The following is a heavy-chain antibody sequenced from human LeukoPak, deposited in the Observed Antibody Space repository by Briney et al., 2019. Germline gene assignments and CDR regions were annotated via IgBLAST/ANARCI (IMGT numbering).Heavy chain of an antibody. J-gene: IGHJ4*02. CDR1: GGSISSYY. Sequence: SETLSLTCTVSGGSISSYYWSWIRQPPGKGLEWIGYIYYSGSTYYNPSLKSRVTISVDTSKNQFSLKLGSVTAADTAVYYCARDLPDSSGYYRFDYWGQGTLVTVSS. CDR3: ARDLPDSSGYYRFDY. V-gene: IGHV4-59*12. CDR2: IYYSGST. D-gene: IGHD3-22*01.